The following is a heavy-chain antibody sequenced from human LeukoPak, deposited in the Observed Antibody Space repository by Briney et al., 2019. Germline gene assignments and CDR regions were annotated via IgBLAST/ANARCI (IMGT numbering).Heavy chain of an antibody. Sequence: GESLKISCKGSGYSFTTYWIGWVRQMPGKGLEWMGIIYPGDSDTRYSPSFQGHVTISADKSISTAYPQWSSLKASDTAMYYCARHTYNNGWWGGDYWGQGTLVTVSS. CDR1: GYSFTTYW. D-gene: IGHD6-19*01. CDR3: ARHTYNNGWWGGDY. J-gene: IGHJ4*02. CDR2: IYPGDSDT. V-gene: IGHV5-51*01.